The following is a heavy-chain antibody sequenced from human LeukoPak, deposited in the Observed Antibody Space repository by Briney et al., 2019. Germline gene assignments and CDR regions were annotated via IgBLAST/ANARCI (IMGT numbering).Heavy chain of an antibody. CDR2: ISGSGSTI. J-gene: IGHJ4*02. Sequence: GGSLRLSCAASGFTFSSYEMNWVRQAPGKGLEWVSYISGSGSTIHYADSVKGRFTISRDNAKSSLYLQMNSLRAEDMAVYFCARDKYYGSGTFDHWGQGALVTVSS. CDR1: GFTFSSYE. V-gene: IGHV3-48*03. D-gene: IGHD3-10*01. CDR3: ARDKYYGSGTFDH.